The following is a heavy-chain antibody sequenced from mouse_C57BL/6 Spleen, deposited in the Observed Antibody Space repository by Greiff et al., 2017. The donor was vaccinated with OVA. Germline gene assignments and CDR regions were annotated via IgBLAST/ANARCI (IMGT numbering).Heavy chain of an antibody. CDR2: IYPGSGNT. CDR3: ARSYTPWFAY. J-gene: IGHJ3*01. D-gene: IGHD5-1-1*01. V-gene: IGHV1-76*01. Sequence: VKLQQSGAELVRPGASVKLSCKASGYTFTDYYINWVKQRPGQGLEWIARIYPGSGNTYYNEKFKGKATLTAEKSSSTAYMQLSSLTSEDSAVYFCARSYTPWFAYWGQGTLVTVSA. CDR1: GYTFTDYY.